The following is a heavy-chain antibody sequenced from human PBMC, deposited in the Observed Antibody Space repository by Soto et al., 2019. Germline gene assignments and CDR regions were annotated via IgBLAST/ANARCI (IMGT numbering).Heavy chain of an antibody. J-gene: IGHJ4*02. CDR3: AKDISLRGWVYLVVEY. CDR2: INYNSGSV. CDR1: GFTFDVYA. D-gene: IGHD6-13*01. Sequence: EVQLVESGGGWVQPGRSLRLSCAASGFTFDVYAMHWVRQAPGKGLEWVSGINYNSGSVGYADSVKGRFTISRDNAKNSLQLQMNSLRAEDKAVYYCAKDISLRGWVYLVVEYWGQGTLVTVSP. V-gene: IGHV3-9*01.